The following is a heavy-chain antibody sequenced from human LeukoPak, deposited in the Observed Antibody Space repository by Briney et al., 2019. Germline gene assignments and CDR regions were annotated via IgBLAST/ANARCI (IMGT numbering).Heavy chain of an antibody. CDR1: GYTFTDNY. CDR3: ARDGDVPATQSIDC. Sequence: GASVKVSFKASGYTFTDNYIQWVRQAPGQGLAWMVWINPNSGGTNSAQKFQGRVTMTRDTSVSTAYMELSRLRSDDTAVYYCARDGDVPATQSIDCWGQGTLVTVSS. D-gene: IGHD2-8*02. J-gene: IGHJ4*02. V-gene: IGHV1-2*02. CDR2: INPNSGGT.